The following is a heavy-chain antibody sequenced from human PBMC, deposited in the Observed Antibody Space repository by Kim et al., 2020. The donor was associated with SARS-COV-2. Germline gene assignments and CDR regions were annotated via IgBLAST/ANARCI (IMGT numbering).Heavy chain of an antibody. CDR1: GGSFSGYY. V-gene: IGHV4-34*01. CDR3: ALHPVVAATRGNFQH. D-gene: IGHD2-15*01. Sequence: SETLSLTCAVYGGSFSGYYWSWIRQPPGKGLEWIGEINHSGSTNYNPSLKSRVTISVDTSKNQFSLKLSSVTAADTAVYYCALHPVVAATRGNFQHWGQG. CDR2: INHSGST. J-gene: IGHJ1*01.